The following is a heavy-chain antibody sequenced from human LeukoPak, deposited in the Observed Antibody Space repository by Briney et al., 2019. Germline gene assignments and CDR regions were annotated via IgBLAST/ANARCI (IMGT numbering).Heavy chain of an antibody. D-gene: IGHD3-22*01. CDR3: ARQVLIVGGGYGMDV. CDR1: GYTFNSYG. J-gene: IGHJ6*02. V-gene: IGHV1-18*01. CDR2: ISPYRGDT. Sequence: GASVKVSCKASGYTFNSYGISWVRQAPGQGLEWMGWISPYRGDTEYAQKIQGRVSMTTDTSTSTAYMELRSLRSDDTAVYYCARQVLIVGGGYGMDVWGQGTTVTVSS.